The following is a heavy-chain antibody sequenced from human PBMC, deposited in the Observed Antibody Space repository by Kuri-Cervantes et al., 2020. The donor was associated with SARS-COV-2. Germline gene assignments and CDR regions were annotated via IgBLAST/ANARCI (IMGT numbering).Heavy chain of an antibody. CDR1: GGSFGAFY. CDR2: LDHSGKA. J-gene: IGHJ3*01. Sequence: SQTLSLTGAVYGGSFGAFYWSWIRQSLGKGMEWMGELDHSGKANYNPSLKSRVTISVDKSKNQFSLTLASVTAADTAVYYCARAPTSIYGVLIALFSSNAFDVWGQGTKVTVSS. D-gene: IGHD2-21*01. CDR3: ARAPTSIYGVLIALFSSNAFDV. V-gene: IGHV4-34*01.